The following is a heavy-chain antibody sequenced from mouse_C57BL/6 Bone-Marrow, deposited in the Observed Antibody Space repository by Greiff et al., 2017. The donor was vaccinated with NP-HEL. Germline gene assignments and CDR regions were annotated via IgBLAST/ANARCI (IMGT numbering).Heavy chain of an antibody. Sequence: EVQLQQSGTVLARPGASVKMSCKTSGYTFTSYWMHWVKQRPGQGLEWIGAIYPGNSDTSYNQKFKGKAKLTAVPSASTAYMELSSLTNEDSAVYYCTILYDGYYPYWYFDVWGTGTTVTVSS. CDR1: GYTFTSYW. CDR2: IYPGNSDT. J-gene: IGHJ1*03. CDR3: TILYDGYYPYWYFDV. V-gene: IGHV1-5*01. D-gene: IGHD2-3*01.